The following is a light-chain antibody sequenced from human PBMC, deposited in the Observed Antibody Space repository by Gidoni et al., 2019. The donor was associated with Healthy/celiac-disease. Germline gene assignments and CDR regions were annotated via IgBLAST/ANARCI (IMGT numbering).Light chain of an antibody. CDR2: AAC. V-gene: IGKV1-39*01. CDR1: QSISSY. CDR3: QYSYSTPLT. J-gene: IGKJ4*01. Sequence: DIQITQYPSSLSASVGDRVTITYSARQSISSYLNWYQQKPGKAPKLLIYAACSLQSGVPSRFSGSASATDSTIIISILQPEDVATYYCQYSYSTPLTFXGXTKVXIK.